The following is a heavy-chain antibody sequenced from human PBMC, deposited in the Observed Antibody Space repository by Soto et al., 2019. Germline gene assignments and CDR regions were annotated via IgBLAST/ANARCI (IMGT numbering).Heavy chain of an antibody. Sequence: GESLKISCAASGFTFSSYDMHWVRQATGKGLEWVSAIGTAGDPYYPGSVKGRFTISRENAKNSLYLQMNSLRAGDTAVYYCARGGAAGDNGGDAFDIWGQGTMVTVSS. CDR1: GFTFSSYD. J-gene: IGHJ3*02. V-gene: IGHV3-13*05. CDR3: ARGGAAGDNGGDAFDI. D-gene: IGHD7-27*01. CDR2: IGTAGDP.